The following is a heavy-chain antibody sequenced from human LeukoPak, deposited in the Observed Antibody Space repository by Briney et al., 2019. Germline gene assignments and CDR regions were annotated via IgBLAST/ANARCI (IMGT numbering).Heavy chain of an antibody. CDR2: INSRSSTI. CDR1: GFTFSTHD. V-gene: IGHV3-48*04. CDR3: ANHLACGSTTCPSFDH. Sequence: GGSLRLSCAASGFTFSTHDVNWVRQAPGKGLEWVSFINSRSSTIYYADSVKGRFTISRDNAKNSLSLQMNNLRIDDTAVYYCANHLACGSTTCPSFDHWGQGTLVTVSS. D-gene: IGHD2-2*01. J-gene: IGHJ4*02.